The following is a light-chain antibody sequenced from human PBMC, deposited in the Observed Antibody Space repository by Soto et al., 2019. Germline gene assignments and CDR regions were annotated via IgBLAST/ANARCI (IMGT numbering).Light chain of an antibody. CDR3: QQYNNSPLT. Sequence: EIVMTRSPATLSVSPGERATLSCRAGQSVSSGLAWYQQKPGQTPRLLIYAASTRATGIPARFSGSGSGTEFTLTISSLQSEDFALYYCQQYNNSPLTFGGGTKVDIK. J-gene: IGKJ4*01. CDR1: QSVSSG. CDR2: AAS. V-gene: IGKV3-15*01.